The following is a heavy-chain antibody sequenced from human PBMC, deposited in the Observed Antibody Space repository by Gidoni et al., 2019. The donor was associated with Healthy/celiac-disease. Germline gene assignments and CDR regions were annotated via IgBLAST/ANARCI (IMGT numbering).Heavy chain of an antibody. J-gene: IGHJ6*02. V-gene: IGHV3-30*18. D-gene: IGHD3-3*01. CDR2: ISYDGSNK. Sequence: QVQLVESGGGVVQPGRSLRPSCAASGFTFSSYGLHWVRQAPGKGLEWVAVISYDGSNKYYADSVKGRFTISRDNSKNTLYLQMNSLRAEDTAVYYCAKDLYDFWSGYYKGYYYYGMDVWGQGTTVTVSS. CDR3: AKDLYDFWSGYYKGYYYYGMDV. CDR1: GFTFSSYG.